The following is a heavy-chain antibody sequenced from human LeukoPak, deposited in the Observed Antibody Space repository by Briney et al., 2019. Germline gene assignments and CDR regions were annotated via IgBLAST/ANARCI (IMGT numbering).Heavy chain of an antibody. V-gene: IGHV4-59*01. D-gene: IGHD3-10*01. CDR3: ARNVWFGELFFDP. J-gene: IGHJ5*02. Sequence: SETLSLTCTVSGGSISSYYWSWIRQPPGKGLEWIGYIYYSGSTNYNPSLKSRVTISVDTSKNQFSLKLSSVTAADTAVYYCARNVWFGELFFDPWGQGTLVTVSS. CDR2: IYYSGST. CDR1: GGSISSYY.